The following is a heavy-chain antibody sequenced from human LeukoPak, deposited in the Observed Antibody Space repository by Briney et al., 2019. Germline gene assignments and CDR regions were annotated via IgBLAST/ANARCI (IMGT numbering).Heavy chain of an antibody. V-gene: IGHV1-69*05. CDR2: IIPIFGTA. CDR3: AGGYCSSTSCSTIDD. J-gene: IGHJ4*02. Sequence: ASLTLSCKASGGTFSSYAISWVRQAPGQGLEWMGGIIPIFGTANYAQKFQGRVTITTDESTSTAYMELSSLRSEDTAVYYCAGGYCSSTSCSTIDDWGQGTLVTVSS. CDR1: GGTFSSYA. D-gene: IGHD2-2*01.